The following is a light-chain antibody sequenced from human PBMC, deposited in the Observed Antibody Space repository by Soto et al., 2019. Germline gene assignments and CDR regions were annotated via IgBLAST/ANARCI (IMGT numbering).Light chain of an antibody. J-gene: IGKJ2*01. CDR1: QSVSSSY. Sequence: EIVLTQSPGTLSLSPGEIATLSCTASQSVSSSYLAWYQQKPGQAPGLLIYGASSRATGIPDRFSGGGSGTDFTLTISRLEPEDFAVYYCQQYGSSLYTFGQGTKLEIK. V-gene: IGKV3-20*01. CDR3: QQYGSSLYT. CDR2: GAS.